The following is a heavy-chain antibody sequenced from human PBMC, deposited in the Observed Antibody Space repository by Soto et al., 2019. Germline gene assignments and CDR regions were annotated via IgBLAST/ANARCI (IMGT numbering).Heavy chain of an antibody. Sequence: SVKVSCKASGGTFSSYSISWVRQAPGQGLEWMGGTIPIFGTANYAQKFQGRVTITADKSTSTAYMELSSLRSEDTAVYYCARDLRSDCSSTSCHSSDGMDVWGQGTTVTVSS. CDR2: TIPIFGTA. CDR3: ARDLRSDCSSTSCHSSDGMDV. V-gene: IGHV1-69*06. CDR1: GGTFSSYS. D-gene: IGHD2-2*01. J-gene: IGHJ6*02.